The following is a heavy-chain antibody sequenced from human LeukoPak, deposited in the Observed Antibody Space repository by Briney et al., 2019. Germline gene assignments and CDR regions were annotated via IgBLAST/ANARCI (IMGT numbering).Heavy chain of an antibody. CDR1: GGSISSYY. CDR2: IYYSGST. V-gene: IGHV4-59*12. Sequence: SETLSLTCIVSGGSISSYYWSWIRQPPGKGLEWIGYIYYSGSTNYNPSLMSRVTISVDTSKNQFSLKLSSVTAADTAVYYCARDPSGATRVDPWGQGTLVTVSS. D-gene: IGHD3-10*01. J-gene: IGHJ5*02. CDR3: ARDPSGATRVDP.